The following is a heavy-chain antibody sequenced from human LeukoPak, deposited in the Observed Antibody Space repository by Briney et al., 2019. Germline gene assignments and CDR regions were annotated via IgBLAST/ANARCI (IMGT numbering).Heavy chain of an antibody. CDR1: GYTFSSYD. CDR2: MNPNSGNR. Sequence: GASVKVSCKASGYTFSSYDINWVRQAPGQGREWMGWMNPNSGNRGYAQKFQGRVTITRNTSINTAYMELSSLRSEDTAVYYCARRLGLRWDLQAFDIWGQGTMVTVSS. D-gene: IGHD4-23*01. CDR3: ARRLGLRWDLQAFDI. V-gene: IGHV1-8*03. J-gene: IGHJ3*02.